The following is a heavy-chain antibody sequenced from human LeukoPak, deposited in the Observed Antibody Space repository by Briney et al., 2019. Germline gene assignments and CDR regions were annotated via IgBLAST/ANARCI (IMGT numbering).Heavy chain of an antibody. D-gene: IGHD2-2*02. Sequence: GGSLRLSCAASGFTFSTYWMTWVRQAPGKGLEWVANMKRDGSGVYYANSVKGHFTISRDKAKNSLYLQMNSLRAEDTAVYYCARYTEYYFDYWGQGTLVTVSS. CDR1: GFTFSTYW. V-gene: IGHV3-7*01. J-gene: IGHJ4*02. CDR2: MKRDGSGV. CDR3: ARYTEYYFDY.